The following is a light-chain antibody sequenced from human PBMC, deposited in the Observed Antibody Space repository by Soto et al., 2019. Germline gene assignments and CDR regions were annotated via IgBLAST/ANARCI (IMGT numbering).Light chain of an antibody. J-gene: IGLJ3*02. V-gene: IGLV2-11*01. Sequence: QSALTQPRSVSGSPGQSVTISCTGTSSDVGAYNYVSWYQHHPGKAPKVMIYDVSERPSGVPDRFSGSKSDNKASLTISGLQAEDEAYYYCCSYAGSYPGVFGGGTKLTVL. CDR1: SSDVGAYNY. CDR2: DVS. CDR3: CSYAGSYPGV.